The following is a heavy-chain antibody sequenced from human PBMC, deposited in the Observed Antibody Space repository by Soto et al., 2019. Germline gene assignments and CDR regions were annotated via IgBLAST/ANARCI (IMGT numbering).Heavy chain of an antibody. CDR1: GGTFSSYA. Sequence: SVKVSCKASGGTFSSYAISWVRQAPGQGLEWMGGIIPIFGTANYAQKFQGRVTMTRDTSTSTVYMELSSLRSEDTAVYYCARDRVAAPPDYWGRGTLVTVSS. V-gene: IGHV1-69*05. CDR3: ARDRVAAPPDY. D-gene: IGHD6-6*01. J-gene: IGHJ4*02. CDR2: IIPIFGTA.